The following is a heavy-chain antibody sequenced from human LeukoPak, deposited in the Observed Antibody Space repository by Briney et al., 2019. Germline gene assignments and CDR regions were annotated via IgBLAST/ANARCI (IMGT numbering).Heavy chain of an antibody. V-gene: IGHV4-34*01. CDR3: ARGPRGRRYCSSTSCPGSYFDY. Sequence: SETLSLTCAVYGESFKDYYWNWIRQPPGKGLEWIGEINHSGSSNYNPSLKSRVTISVDTSKNQFSLKLSSVTAADTAVYYCARGPRGRRYCSSTSCPGSYFDYWGQGTLVTVSS. J-gene: IGHJ4*02. D-gene: IGHD2-2*01. CDR2: INHSGSS. CDR1: GESFKDYY.